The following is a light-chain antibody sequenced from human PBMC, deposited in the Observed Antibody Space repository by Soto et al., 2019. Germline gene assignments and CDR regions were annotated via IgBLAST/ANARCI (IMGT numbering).Light chain of an antibody. Sequence: QSVLTQPPSASGSLGQSVTISCTGTSSDVGAYNYVSWYQHRPGKAPQLLIYEVSKRPSGVPDRFFGSKSGNTASLTVSGLQAEDEADYYCSSYGGNNKFVVFGGGTKVTVL. CDR2: EVS. J-gene: IGLJ2*01. V-gene: IGLV2-8*01. CDR3: SSYGGNNKFVV. CDR1: SSDVGAYNY.